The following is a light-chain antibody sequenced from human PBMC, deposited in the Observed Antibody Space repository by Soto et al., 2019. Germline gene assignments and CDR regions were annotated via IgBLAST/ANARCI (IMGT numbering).Light chain of an antibody. V-gene: IGLV2-11*01. CDR1: NSDVGGYNY. J-gene: IGLJ2*01. CDR2: DVS. Sequence: QSALTQPRSVSGSPGQSVTISCTGTNSDVGGYNYVSWYQQHPGKAPKLMIYDVSQRPSGVPDRFSASKSGNTASLTVSGLQAEDEADYYCCSYAGTFTFLFGGGTQLTVL. CDR3: CSYAGTFTFL.